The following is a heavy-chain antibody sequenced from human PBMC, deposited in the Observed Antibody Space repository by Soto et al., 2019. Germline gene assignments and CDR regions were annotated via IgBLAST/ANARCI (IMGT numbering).Heavy chain of an antibody. CDR1: GGTFSSYA. D-gene: IGHD4-4*01. CDR3: AREGRYDYSTANWFDP. CDR2: IIPIFGTA. V-gene: IGHV1-69*01. Sequence: QVQLVQSGAEVKKPGSSVKVSCKASGGTFSSYAISWVRQAPGQGLEWMGGIIPIFGTANYAQKFQGRVTITADESTSTXYMELSSLRSEDTAVYYCAREGRYDYSTANWFDPWGQGTLVTVSS. J-gene: IGHJ5*02.